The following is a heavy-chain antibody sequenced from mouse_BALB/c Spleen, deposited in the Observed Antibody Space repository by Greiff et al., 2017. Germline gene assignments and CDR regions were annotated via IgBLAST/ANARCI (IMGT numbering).Heavy chain of an antibody. CDR2: INPGSGGT. D-gene: IGHD1-1*01. Sequence: VQLQESGAELVRPGTSVKVSCKASGYAFTNYLIEWVKQRPGQGLEWIGVINPGSGGTNYNEKFKGKATLTADKSSSTAYMQLSSLTSDDSAVYFCAREEWLLLRYYAMDYWGQGTSVTVSS. CDR1: GYAFTNYL. J-gene: IGHJ4*01. CDR3: AREEWLLLRYYAMDY. V-gene: IGHV1-54*01.